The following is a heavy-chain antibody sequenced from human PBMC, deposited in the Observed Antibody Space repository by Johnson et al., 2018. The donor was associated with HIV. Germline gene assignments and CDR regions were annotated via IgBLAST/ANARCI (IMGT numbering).Heavy chain of an antibody. D-gene: IGHD7-27*01. J-gene: IGHJ3*02. V-gene: IGHV3-20*04. CDR3: ARDAGENAFDI. CDR2: INWNGGST. CDR1: GVTVGSNY. Sequence: VQLVESGGGLVQPGGSLRLSCAASGVTVGSNYMSWVRQAPGKGLEWVSGINWNGGSTGYADSVKGLFTISRDNAKNSLYLQMNSLRAEDTALYYCARDAGENAFDIWGQGTMVTVSS.